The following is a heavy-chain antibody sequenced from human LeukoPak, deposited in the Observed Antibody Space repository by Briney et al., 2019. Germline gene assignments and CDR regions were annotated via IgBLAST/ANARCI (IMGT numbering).Heavy chain of an antibody. J-gene: IGHJ4*02. CDR1: GYSISSSYY. CDR3: ARDGQTYYYDDSGHYFDY. Sequence: PSETLSLTCGVSGYSISSSYYWGWIRHPPGKGLEWIGSIYHSGSAYYNPSLKSRVTISIDTSKNHFSLKLSSVAAADTAVYYCARDGQTYYYDDSGHYFDYWGQGTPVTVSS. D-gene: IGHD3-22*01. CDR2: IYHSGSA. V-gene: IGHV4-38-2*02.